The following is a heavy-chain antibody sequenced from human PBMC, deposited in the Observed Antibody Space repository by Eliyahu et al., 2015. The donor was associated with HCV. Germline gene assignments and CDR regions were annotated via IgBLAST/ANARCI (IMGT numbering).Heavy chain of an antibody. CDR2: ISSSPPDT. V-gene: IGHV3-11*06. CDR3: AREGRGGHSSVDY. J-gene: IGHJ4*02. D-gene: IGHD2-15*01. Sequence: QVHLVESGGGLVKPGGSLRLTCAASGFTFSDYSMNWVRQAPRKGLEWISYISSSPPDTNYADPVRGRFTISRDNAKNSLYLQMTSLRAEDTAVYFCAREGRGGHSSVDYWGQGTLVTVSS. CDR1: GFTFSDYS.